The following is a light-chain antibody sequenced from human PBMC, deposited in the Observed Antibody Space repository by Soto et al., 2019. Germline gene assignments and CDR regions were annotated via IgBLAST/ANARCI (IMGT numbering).Light chain of an antibody. J-gene: IGKJ1*01. CDR2: KAS. CDR3: QQYNTYSWT. CDR1: QSISSW. V-gene: IGKV1-5*03. Sequence: DIQMTQSPSTLSASVGDRVTIICRASQSISSWLAWYQQKGGKAPKLLISKASNLDSGVPSRFSGSGSGTEFTLTISSLQPDDFATYYCQQYNTYSWTFGQGTKVDIK.